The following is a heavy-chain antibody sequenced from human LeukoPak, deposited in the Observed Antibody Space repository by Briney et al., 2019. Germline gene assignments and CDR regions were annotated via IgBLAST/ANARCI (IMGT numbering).Heavy chain of an antibody. CDR3: VRTPPNWGFDY. CDR2: MSPNSGDT. CDR1: GYTFTTHD. J-gene: IGHJ4*02. D-gene: IGHD7-27*01. Sequence: ASVKVSCKASGYTFTTHDINWVRQATGQGLEWLGWMSPNSGDTGYAQNFQGRVTMTSDSSISTAYMELSSLRSADTAIYYCVRTPPNWGFDYWGQGPLVTVSS. V-gene: IGHV1-8*01.